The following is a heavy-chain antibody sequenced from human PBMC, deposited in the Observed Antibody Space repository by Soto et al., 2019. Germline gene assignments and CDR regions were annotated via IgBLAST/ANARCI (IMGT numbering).Heavy chain of an antibody. CDR3: ARVVAVRSVVAFAYSYGLSPYYYGMDV. CDR1: GYTFTSYG. D-gene: IGHD5-18*01. J-gene: IGHJ6*02. V-gene: IGHV1-18*01. CDR2: ISAYNGNT. Sequence: ASVKVSCKASGYTFTSYGISWVRQAPGQGLEWMGWISAYNGNTSYAQKLQGRVTMTTDTSTSTAYMELSSLRSEDTAVYYCARVVAVRSVVAFAYSYGLSPYYYGMDVWGQGTTVTVSS.